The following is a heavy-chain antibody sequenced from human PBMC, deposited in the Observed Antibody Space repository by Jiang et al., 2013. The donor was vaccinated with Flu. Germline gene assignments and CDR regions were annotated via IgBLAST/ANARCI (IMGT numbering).Heavy chain of an antibody. V-gene: IGHV6-1*01. CDR3: ARLGGSSRP. Sequence: AISGDSVSSNSVPWNWIRQSPSRGLEWLGRTYYRSKWYNDYAVSVKSRITINPDTSKNQFSLQLNSVTPEDTAVYYCARLGGSSRPWGQGTLVTVSS. CDR1: GDSVSSNSVP. CDR2: TYYRSKWYN. D-gene: IGHD6-13*01. J-gene: IGHJ5*02.